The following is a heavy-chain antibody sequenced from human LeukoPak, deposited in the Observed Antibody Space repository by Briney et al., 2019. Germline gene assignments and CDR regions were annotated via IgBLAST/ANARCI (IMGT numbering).Heavy chain of an antibody. D-gene: IGHD3-10*01. CDR3: AKRGTGSAGLYNFDS. Sequence: PGGSLRLSCAASGFTFSSYAMSWVRQAPGKGLEWVSAIIGTGGSTYFADSVMGRFTISRDNSKNMVYLQMSSLRAEDTAVYYCAKRGTGSAGLYNFDSWGQGTLVTVSS. J-gene: IGHJ4*02. V-gene: IGHV3-23*01. CDR1: GFTFSSYA. CDR2: IIGTGGST.